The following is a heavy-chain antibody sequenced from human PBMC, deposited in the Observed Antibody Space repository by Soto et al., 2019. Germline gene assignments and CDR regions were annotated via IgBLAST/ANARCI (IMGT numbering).Heavy chain of an antibody. D-gene: IGHD4-4*01. CDR2: IWYDGSNK. CDR1: GFTFSSYG. V-gene: IGHV3-33*01. Sequence: QVQLVESGGGVVQPGRSLRLSCAASGFTFSSYGMHWVRQAPGKGLEWVAVIWYDGSNKYYADSVKGRFTISRDNSKNTLYLQMHSLRAEDTAVYYCARDIDYSNSYYGMDVWGQGTTVTVSS. CDR3: ARDIDYSNSYYGMDV. J-gene: IGHJ6*02.